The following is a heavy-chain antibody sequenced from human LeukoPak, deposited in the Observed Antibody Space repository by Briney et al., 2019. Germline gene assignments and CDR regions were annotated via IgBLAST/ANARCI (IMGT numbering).Heavy chain of an antibody. J-gene: IGHJ5*02. CDR2: IYYSGST. CDR1: GGSISSYY. CDR3: ARAQPPILGVIVDNWFDP. D-gene: IGHD3-10*01. V-gene: IGHV4-59*01. Sequence: SETLSLTCTVSGGSISSYYWSWIRQPPGKGLEWVGYIYYSGSTNYNPSLKSRVTISVDTSKNQFSLKLSSVTAADTAVYYCARAQPPILGVIVDNWFDPWGQGTLVTVSS.